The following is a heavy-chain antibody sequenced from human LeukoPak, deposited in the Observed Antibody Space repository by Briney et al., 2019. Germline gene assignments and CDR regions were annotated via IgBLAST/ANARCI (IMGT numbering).Heavy chain of an antibody. Sequence: ASVKVSCKASGYTFTSYGISWVRQAPGQGLEWMGWISAYNGNTNYAQKLQGRVTMTTDTSTSTAYMELRSLRSDDTAVYYCARDRRIMITFGGVIVRFDYWGQGTLVTVSS. J-gene: IGHJ4*02. CDR1: GYTFTSYG. V-gene: IGHV1-18*01. CDR2: ISAYNGNT. D-gene: IGHD3-16*02. CDR3: ARDRRIMITFGGVIVRFDY.